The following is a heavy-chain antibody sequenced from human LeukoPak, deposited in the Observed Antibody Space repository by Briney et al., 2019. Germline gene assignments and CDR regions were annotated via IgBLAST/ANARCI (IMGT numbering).Heavy chain of an antibody. V-gene: IGHV4-39*07. CDR1: GGSISSSSYY. Sequence: SETLSLTCTVSGGSISSSSYYWGWIRQPPGKGLEWIGSIYYSGSTYYNPSLKSRVTISVDTSKNQFSLKLSSVTAADTAVYYCARAVTDSFDYWGQGTLVTVSP. D-gene: IGHD4-11*01. J-gene: IGHJ4*02. CDR2: IYYSGST. CDR3: ARAVTDSFDY.